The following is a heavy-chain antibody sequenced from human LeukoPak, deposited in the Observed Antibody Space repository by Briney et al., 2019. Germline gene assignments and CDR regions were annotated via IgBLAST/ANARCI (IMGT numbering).Heavy chain of an antibody. CDR2: ISWNSGSI. CDR3: AKGLYSSSWYYFDY. Sequence: GGSLRLSCAASGFTFDDYAMHWVRQAPGEGLEWVSGISWNSGSIGYADSVKGRFTISRDNAKNSLYLQMNSLRAEDTALYYCAKGLYSSSWYYFDYWGQGTLVTVSS. CDR1: GFTFDDYA. V-gene: IGHV3-9*01. J-gene: IGHJ4*02. D-gene: IGHD6-13*01.